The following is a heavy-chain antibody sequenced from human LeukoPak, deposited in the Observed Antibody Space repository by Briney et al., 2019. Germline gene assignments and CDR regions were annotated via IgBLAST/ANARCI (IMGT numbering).Heavy chain of an antibody. D-gene: IGHD1-26*01. J-gene: IGHJ4*02. V-gene: IGHV1-69*05. CDR1: GGTFSSYA. CDR3: ARDRAEYSGSYYPHFDY. Sequence: EASVKVSCKASGGTFSSYAISWVRQAPGQGLEWMGRIIPIFGTANYAQKFQGRVTITTDESTSTAYMELSSLRSEDTAVYYCARDRAEYSGSYYPHFDYWGQGTLVTVSS. CDR2: IIPIFGTA.